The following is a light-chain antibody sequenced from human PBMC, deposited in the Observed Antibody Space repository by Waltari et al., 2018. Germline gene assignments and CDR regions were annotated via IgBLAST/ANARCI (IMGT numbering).Light chain of an antibody. Sequence: DIVMTQSPLSLPVTPGEPASISCRSSQSLLHGDGRNFLDWYLQKPGQSPQLLIYMGSNRASGVPDRFSGSGSGTYFTLKISRVEAEDVAVYYCQQYYSFPITFGQGTRLEIK. V-gene: IGKV2-28*01. CDR1: QSLLHGDGRNF. J-gene: IGKJ5*01. CDR3: QQYYSFPIT. CDR2: MGS.